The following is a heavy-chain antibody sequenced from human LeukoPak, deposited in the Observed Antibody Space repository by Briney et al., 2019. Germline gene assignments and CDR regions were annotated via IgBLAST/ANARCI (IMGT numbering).Heavy chain of an antibody. V-gene: IGHV1-69*05. J-gene: IGHJ5*02. Sequence: GSSVKVSCKASGGTFSSYAISWVRQAPGQGLEWMGGIIPIFGTANYAQKLQGRVTMTTDTSTSTAYMELRSLRSDDTAVYYCARAPTHSMVRGVIITPFDPWGQGTLVTVSS. CDR2: IIPIFGTA. D-gene: IGHD3-10*01. CDR3: ARAPTHSMVRGVIITPFDP. CDR1: GGTFSSYA.